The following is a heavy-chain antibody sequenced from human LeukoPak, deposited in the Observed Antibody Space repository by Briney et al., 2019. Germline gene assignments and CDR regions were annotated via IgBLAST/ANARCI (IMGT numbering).Heavy chain of an antibody. D-gene: IGHD6-13*01. CDR2: IIPILGIA. J-gene: IGHJ5*02. V-gene: IGHV1-69*04. CDR1: GGTFSSYA. CDR3: ARASSSWYDNWFDP. Sequence: GASVKVSFKASGGTFSSYAISWVRQAPGQGLEWMGRIIPILGIANYAQKFQGRVTITADKSTSTAYMELSSLRSEDTAVYYCARASSSWYDNWFDPWGQGTLVTVAS.